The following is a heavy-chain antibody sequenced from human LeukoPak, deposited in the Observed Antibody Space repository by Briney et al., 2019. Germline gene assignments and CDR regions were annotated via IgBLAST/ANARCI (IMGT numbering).Heavy chain of an antibody. D-gene: IGHD2-8*01. CDR2: INHSGST. CDR1: GGSFSGYY. Sequence: SETLSLTCAVYGGSFSGYYWSWIPQPPGKGLEWIGEINHSGSTNYNPSLKSRVTISVDTSKNQFSLKLSSVTAADTAVYYCARVMRDYWGQGTLVTVSS. V-gene: IGHV4-34*01. CDR3: ARVMRDY. J-gene: IGHJ4*02.